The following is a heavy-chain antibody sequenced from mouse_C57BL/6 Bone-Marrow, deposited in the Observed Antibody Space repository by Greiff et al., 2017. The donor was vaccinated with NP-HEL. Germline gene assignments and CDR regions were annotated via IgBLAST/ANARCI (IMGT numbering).Heavy chain of an antibody. V-gene: IGHV5-16*01. Sequence: EVQLVESEGGLVQPGSSMKLSCTASGFTFSDYSMAWVRQVPEKGLEWVANINYDGSSTYYMDSLKSRFIISRDKAKNILYLQMSSLKAEDTATYYCAREGGLRRRTYAMDYWGQGTSVTVSS. CDR1: GFTFSDYS. J-gene: IGHJ4*01. CDR3: AREGGLRRRTYAMDY. D-gene: IGHD2-4*01. CDR2: INYDGSST.